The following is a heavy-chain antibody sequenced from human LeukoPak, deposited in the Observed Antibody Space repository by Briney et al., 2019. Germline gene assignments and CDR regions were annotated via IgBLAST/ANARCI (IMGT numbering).Heavy chain of an antibody. D-gene: IGHD4-17*01. CDR3: ARENDYGNNWFDP. CDR1: GYSFSSYY. CDR2: INPGGDST. J-gene: IGHJ5*02. Sequence: GASVKVSCKASGYSFSSYYMHWVRQAPGQGLEWMGIINPGGDSTTYAQKFQGGVTMTRDTSTRTVYMELSSLRSDDTAVYYCARENDYGNNWFDPWGQGTLVTVSS. V-gene: IGHV1-46*01.